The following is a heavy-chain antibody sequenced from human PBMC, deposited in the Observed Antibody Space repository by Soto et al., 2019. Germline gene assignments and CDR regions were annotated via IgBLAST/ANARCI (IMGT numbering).Heavy chain of an antibody. CDR3: ARGTSGAFDI. CDR2: MDPLNGDT. V-gene: IGHV1-3*01. CDR1: GYTLTTYS. Sequence: QVQLVQSGAEVKKPGASVKVSCKASGYTLTTYSMHWVRQAPGQRLVWMGWMDPLNGDTKYSQRVRGGLTIISDTSASPADMELSSLRSEDTAIYYSARGTSGAFDIRGQGTVVTVSS. D-gene: IGHD6-19*01. J-gene: IGHJ3*02.